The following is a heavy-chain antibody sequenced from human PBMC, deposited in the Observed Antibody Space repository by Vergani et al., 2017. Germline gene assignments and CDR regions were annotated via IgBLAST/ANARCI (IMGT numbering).Heavy chain of an antibody. CDR3: ARETDAGSTVSYNYYAIVV. Sequence: QVQLVESGGGLVKPGGSLRLSCAASGFTFSDHYMSWVRQAPGKGLEWISYMSSGDSIYYADSVKGRFTVSMDNTKNTLYLQMNSLRAEDTAVYYCARETDAGSTVSYNYYAIVVCGQGTMVSASS. CDR1: GFTFSDHY. D-gene: IGHD3-10*01. V-gene: IGHV3-11*04. CDR2: MSSGDSI. J-gene: IGHJ6*02.